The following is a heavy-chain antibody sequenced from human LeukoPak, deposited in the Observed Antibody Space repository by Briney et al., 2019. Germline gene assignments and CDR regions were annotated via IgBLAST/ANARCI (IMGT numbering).Heavy chain of an antibody. V-gene: IGHV3-33*06. Sequence: GGSLRLSCAASGFTFSSYGMHWVRQAPGKGLEWVAVIWYDGSNKYYADSVKGRFTISRDNSKNTLYLQMNSLRAEDTAVYYCAKDDGWFGELGYWGQGTLVTVSS. J-gene: IGHJ4*02. D-gene: IGHD3-10*01. CDR1: GFTFSSYG. CDR2: IWYDGSNK. CDR3: AKDDGWFGELGY.